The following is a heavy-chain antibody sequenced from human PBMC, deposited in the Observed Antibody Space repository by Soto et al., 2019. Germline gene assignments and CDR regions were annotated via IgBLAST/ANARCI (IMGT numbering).Heavy chain of an antibody. D-gene: IGHD2-15*01. CDR1: GFTFSSYW. V-gene: IGHV3-74*01. J-gene: IGHJ3*02. CDR2: INSDGSST. CDR3: ARDGPRYCSGGSCYAEDAFDI. Sequence: GGSLRLSCAASGFTFSSYWMHWVRQAPGKGLVWVSRINSDGSSTSYADSVKGRFTISRDNAKNTLYLQMNSLRAEDTALYYCARDGPRYCSGGSCYAEDAFDIWGQGTMVTVSS.